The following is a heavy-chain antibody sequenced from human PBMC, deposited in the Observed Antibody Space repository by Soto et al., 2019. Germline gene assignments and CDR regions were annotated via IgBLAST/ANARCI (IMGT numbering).Heavy chain of an antibody. Sequence: EVQLVESGGGLVKPGGSLRLSCAASGFTFSSYSMNWVRQAPGKGLEWVSSISSSSSYIYYADSVKGRFTISRDNGKNSLDLQMNSLRAEDTAVYYCARISGGFFWCGGADIDYWGQGTLVTVSS. D-gene: IGHD3-3*01. CDR2: ISSSSSYI. J-gene: IGHJ4*02. CDR1: GFTFSSYS. V-gene: IGHV3-21*01. CDR3: ARISGGFFWCGGADIDY.